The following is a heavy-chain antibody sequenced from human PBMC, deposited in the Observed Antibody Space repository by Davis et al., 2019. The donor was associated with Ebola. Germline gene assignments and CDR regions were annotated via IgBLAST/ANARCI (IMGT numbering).Heavy chain of an antibody. V-gene: IGHV4-34*01. CDR1: GFTFSNYA. CDR2: INHSGST. D-gene: IGHD3-10*01. J-gene: IGHJ6*02. Sequence: GSLRLSCAASGFTFSNYAMSWVRQPPGKGLEWIGEINHSGSTNYNPSLKSRVTISVDTSKNQFSLKLSSVTAADTAVYYCARGGVRVRYYYYGMDVWGQGTTVTVSS. CDR3: ARGGVRVRYYYYGMDV.